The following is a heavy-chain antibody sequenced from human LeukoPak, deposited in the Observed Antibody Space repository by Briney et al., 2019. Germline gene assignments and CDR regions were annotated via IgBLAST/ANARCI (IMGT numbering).Heavy chain of an antibody. CDR1: GCSISSGSYY. Sequence: PSQTLSLTCTVSGCSISSGSYYWSWIRQPAGKGREWIGRIYTSGSTNYNPSLKSRVTISVDTSKNQFSLKLRSVTAADTAAYYCARDEVAGCFDYWGQGTLVTVSS. CDR2: IYTSGST. V-gene: IGHV4-61*02. J-gene: IGHJ4*02. CDR3: ARDEVAGCFDY. D-gene: IGHD6-19*01.